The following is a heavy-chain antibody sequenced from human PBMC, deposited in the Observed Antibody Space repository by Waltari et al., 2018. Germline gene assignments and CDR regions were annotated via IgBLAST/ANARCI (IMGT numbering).Heavy chain of an antibody. J-gene: IGHJ4*02. V-gene: IGHV1-69*01. Sequence: QVQLVQSGAEVKKPGSSVKVSCKASGGTFSSYAISWVRQAPGQGREWMGGTIPMFGTANDAQKFKGRVTITADESTSTAYMELSSLRSEDTAVYYCARERGYSYEGYFDYWGQGTLVTVSS. D-gene: IGHD5-18*01. CDR2: TIPMFGTA. CDR1: GGTFSSYA. CDR3: ARERGYSYEGYFDY.